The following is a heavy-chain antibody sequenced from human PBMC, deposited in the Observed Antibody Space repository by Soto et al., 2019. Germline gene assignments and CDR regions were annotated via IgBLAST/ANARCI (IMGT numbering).Heavy chain of an antibody. CDR1: GYSISSGYY. CDR2: IYHSGST. Sequence: SETSLTCTVSGYSISSGYYWGWIRQPPGKGLEWIGSIYHSGSTYYNPSLKSRVTISVDTSKNQFSLKLSSVTAADTAVYYCASYYDFWSGYHRYLGAFDIWGQGTMVTVSS. V-gene: IGHV4-38-2*02. J-gene: IGHJ3*02. CDR3: ASYYDFWSGYHRYLGAFDI. D-gene: IGHD3-3*01.